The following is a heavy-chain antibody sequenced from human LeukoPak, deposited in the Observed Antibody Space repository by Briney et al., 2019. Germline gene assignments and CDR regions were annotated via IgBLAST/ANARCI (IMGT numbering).Heavy chain of an antibody. CDR2: MNPNSGNT. CDR1: GYTFTSYD. CDR3: ARALDYGDYYFDY. V-gene: IGHV1-8*01. Sequence: ASVKVSCKASGYTFTSYDINWVRQATGQGLEWMGRMNPNSGNTGYAQKFQGRVTMTRNTSISTAYMELSSLRSEDTAVYYCARALDYGDYYFDYWGQGTLVTVSS. J-gene: IGHJ4*02. D-gene: IGHD4-17*01.